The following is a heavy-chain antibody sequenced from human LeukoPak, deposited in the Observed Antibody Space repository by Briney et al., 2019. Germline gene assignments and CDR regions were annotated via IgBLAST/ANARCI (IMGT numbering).Heavy chain of an antibody. V-gene: IGHV3-30-3*01. CDR1: GFTFSSYA. J-gene: IGHJ2*01. CDR3: ASIHSGYDSSTYWYFDL. Sequence: GGSLRLSCAASGFTFSSYAMHWVRQAPDKGLEWVAVISYDGSNKYYADSVKGRFTISRDNSKNTLYLQMNSLRAEDTAVYYCASIHSGYDSSTYWYFDLWGRGTLVTVSS. CDR2: ISYDGSNK. D-gene: IGHD5-12*01.